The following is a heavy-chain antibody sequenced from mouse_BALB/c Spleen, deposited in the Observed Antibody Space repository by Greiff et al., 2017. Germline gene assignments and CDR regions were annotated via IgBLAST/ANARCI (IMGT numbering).Heavy chain of an antibody. CDR3: ARGDGNFPYFDY. D-gene: IGHD2-1*01. J-gene: IGHJ2*01. Sequence: EVQLVESGGGLVKPGGSLKLSCAASGFTFSDYSMYWVRPTPEKRLEWVATISDGGSYTYYPDSVKGRFTISRDNAKNNLYLQMSSLKSEDTAMYYCARGDGNFPYFDYWGQGTTLTVSS. CDR1: GFTFSDYS. CDR2: ISDGGSYT. V-gene: IGHV5-4*02.